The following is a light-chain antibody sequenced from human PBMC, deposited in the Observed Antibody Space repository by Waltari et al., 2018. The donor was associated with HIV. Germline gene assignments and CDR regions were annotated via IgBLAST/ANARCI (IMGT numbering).Light chain of an antibody. CDR3: QQSYRSPLT. V-gene: IGKV1-39*01. CDR2: DAS. J-gene: IGKJ3*01. Sequence: DIQMTQSPSPLSASVGDSVTITCRASQTVTNKVNWYQQKPGKAPEVLIYDASTLQSGFPSRFRGGGSGTDFTLTITSLQPDDFATYFCQQSYRSPLTFGPGTKVDVK. CDR1: QTVTNK.